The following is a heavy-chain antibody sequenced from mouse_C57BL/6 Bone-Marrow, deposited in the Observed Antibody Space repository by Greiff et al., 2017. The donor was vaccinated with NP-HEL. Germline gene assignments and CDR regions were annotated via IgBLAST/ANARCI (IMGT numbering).Heavy chain of an antibody. CDR3: ARLGYGSSYGAMDY. D-gene: IGHD1-1*01. CDR2: ISSGSSTI. J-gene: IGHJ4*01. V-gene: IGHV5-17*01. CDR1: GFTFSDYG. Sequence: EVKLVESGGGLVKPGGSLKLSCAASGFTFSDYGMHWVRQAPEKGLEWVAYISSGSSTIYYADTVKGRSTISRDNAKNTLFLQMTSLRSEDKAMYYCARLGYGSSYGAMDYWGQGTSVTVSS.